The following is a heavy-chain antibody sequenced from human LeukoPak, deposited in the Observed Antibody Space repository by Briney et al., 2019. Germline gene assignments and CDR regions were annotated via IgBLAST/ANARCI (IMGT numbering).Heavy chain of an antibody. CDR2: IFTSGTT. D-gene: IGHD2-15*01. Sequence: SETLSLTCTVSDGSMSNYYWSWIRQPPGKALEWIGYIFTSGTTTYNPSLKSRVTISFDTSKNRFSLELTSVTAADTAVYYCARRVRCSARYCSNWFDPWGQGTLVTVSS. CDR3: ARRVRCSARYCSNWFDP. CDR1: DGSMSNYY. V-gene: IGHV4-4*09. J-gene: IGHJ5*02.